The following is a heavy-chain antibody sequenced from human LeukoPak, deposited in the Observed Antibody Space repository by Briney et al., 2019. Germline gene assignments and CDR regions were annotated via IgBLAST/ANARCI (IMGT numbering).Heavy chain of an antibody. D-gene: IGHD2-2*01. J-gene: IGHJ5*02. CDR3: AKESDTGFCSSTSCPPDH. Sequence: GGSLRLSCAASGFTFSSYSMNWVRQAPGKGLEWVSSISSSSSYVYYADSVKGRFTISRDNSKNTVYLQMNTLRVEDTAMFFCAKESDTGFCSSTSCPPDHWGQGVLVTVSS. V-gene: IGHV3-21*01. CDR2: ISSSSSYV. CDR1: GFTFSSYS.